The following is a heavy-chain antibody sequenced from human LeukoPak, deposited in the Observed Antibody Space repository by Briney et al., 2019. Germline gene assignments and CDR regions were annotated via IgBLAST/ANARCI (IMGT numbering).Heavy chain of an antibody. CDR1: GYSFASYW. J-gene: IGHJ4*02. CDR2: IHPNDAST. CDR3: ARHNNWAFDY. D-gene: IGHD1-20*01. V-gene: IGHV5-51*01. Sequence: GESLKISCKASGYSFASYWIGWVRQTSGKGLEWMAIIHPNDASTIYSPSFQGQVTISADRSITTAYLQWNTLQASDTAIYYCARHNNWAFDYWNRGTLLTVSS.